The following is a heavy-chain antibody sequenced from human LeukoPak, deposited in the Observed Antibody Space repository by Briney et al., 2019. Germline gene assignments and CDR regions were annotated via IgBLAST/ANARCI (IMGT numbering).Heavy chain of an antibody. CDR3: ARDLLLWFGPFDY. D-gene: IGHD3-10*01. V-gene: IGHV3-33*01. J-gene: IGHJ4*02. CDR1: GFTFSSYG. CDR2: IWYDGSNK. Sequence: GGSLRLSCAASGFTFSSYGMHWVRQAPGKGLEGVAVIWYDGSNKYYADSVKGRFTISRDNSKNTLYLQMNSLRAEDTAVYYCARDLLLWFGPFDYWGQGTLVTVSS.